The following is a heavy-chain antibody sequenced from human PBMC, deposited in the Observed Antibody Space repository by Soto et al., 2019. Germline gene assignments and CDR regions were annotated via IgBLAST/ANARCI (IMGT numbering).Heavy chain of an antibody. CDR1: GFTFSSYA. CDR2: ISGSGGST. V-gene: IGHV3-23*01. J-gene: IGHJ4*02. D-gene: IGHD5-12*01. CDR3: AKVLNGGYSGYDSAY. Sequence: GGSLRLSCAASGFTFSSYAMSWVRQAPGKGLEWVSAISGSGGSTYYADSVKGRFTISRDNSKNTLYLQMNSLRAEDTAVYYRAKVLNGGYSGYDSAYWGQGTLVTVSS.